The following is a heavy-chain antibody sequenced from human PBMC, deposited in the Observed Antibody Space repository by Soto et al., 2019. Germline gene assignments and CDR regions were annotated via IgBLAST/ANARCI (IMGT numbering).Heavy chain of an antibody. D-gene: IGHD3-10*01. J-gene: IGHJ4*02. V-gene: IGHV1-18*01. Sequence: ASVKVSCKASGYTFTSYGISWVRQAPGQGLEWMGWISAYNGNTNYAQKLQGRVTMTTDTSTSTAYMELRSRRSDDTAVYYCARDGSGSYYNPFDYWGQGTLVTVSS. CDR3: ARDGSGSYYNPFDY. CDR1: GYTFTSYG. CDR2: ISAYNGNT.